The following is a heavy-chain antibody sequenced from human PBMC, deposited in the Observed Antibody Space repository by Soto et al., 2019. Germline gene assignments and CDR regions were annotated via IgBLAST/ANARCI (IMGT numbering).Heavy chain of an antibody. CDR2: ISPYNGKT. V-gene: IGHV1-18*01. Sequence: QRRLVQSGAEMKKPGASVKVSCQASGYVFPSFGINWVRQAPGQGLEWMGWISPYNGKTKYAQSLNGRVTMTTDTFTTTAYMELRSLRSADKAMYYCVRGSRVVSNAGASSDICGQGTRVAVSS. CDR3: VRGSRVVSNAGASSDI. CDR1: GYVFPSFG. J-gene: IGHJ3*02. D-gene: IGHD2-15*01.